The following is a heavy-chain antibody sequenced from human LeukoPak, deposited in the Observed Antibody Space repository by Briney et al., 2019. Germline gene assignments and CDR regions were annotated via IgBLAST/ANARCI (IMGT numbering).Heavy chain of an antibody. J-gene: IGHJ3*02. Sequence: PGGSLRLSCAASGFTFSSYAMSWVRQAPGKGLEWVSAISGSGGSTYYAASVKGRFTISRDNSKNTLYLQMNSLRAEDTAVYYCAKDRLSDYGAPTDAFDIWGQGTMVTVSS. D-gene: IGHD4-17*01. CDR2: ISGSGGST. CDR1: GFTFSSYA. V-gene: IGHV3-23*01. CDR3: AKDRLSDYGAPTDAFDI.